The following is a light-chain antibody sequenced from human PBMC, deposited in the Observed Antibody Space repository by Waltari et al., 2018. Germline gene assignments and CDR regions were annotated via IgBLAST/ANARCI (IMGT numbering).Light chain of an antibody. V-gene: IGLV2-23*01. J-gene: IGLJ3*02. CDR3: CSYTAGGTWL. CDR1: SSDVGSYNL. CDR2: EGS. Sequence: QSALTQPASVSGSPGQSITISCTGTSSDVGSYNLVSWYQQHPGKAPKLMIYEGSKRPSGVSSPFSGSKSGNTASLTSSGLQAEDEADSDCCSYTAGGTWLFGGGTKLTVL.